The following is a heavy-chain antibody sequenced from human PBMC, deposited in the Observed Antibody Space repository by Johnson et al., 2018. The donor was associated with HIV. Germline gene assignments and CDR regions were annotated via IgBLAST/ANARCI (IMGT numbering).Heavy chain of an antibody. Sequence: VQLVESGGGLVQPGVSLRLSCAASGFSFTNAWMNWVRQAPGKGLEWVCRIKSKTDGGTTDYGAPVKGRFTISRDDSKNTLYLQMNSLRAEDTAVYYCAKRQGGGAFDIWGQGTMVTVSS. V-gene: IGHV3-15*01. CDR1: GFSFTNAW. CDR3: AKRQGGGAFDI. J-gene: IGHJ3*02. CDR2: IKSKTDGGTT. D-gene: IGHD2-15*01.